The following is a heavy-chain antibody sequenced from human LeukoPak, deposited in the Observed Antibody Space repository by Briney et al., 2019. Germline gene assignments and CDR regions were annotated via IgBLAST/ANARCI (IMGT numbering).Heavy chain of an antibody. V-gene: IGHV3-21*01. CDR3: ARDYHLGYCSSTSCSDAFDI. CDR2: ISSSSSYI. Sequence: PGGSLRLSCAASGFTFSSYSMNWVRQAPGKGLEGVSSISSSSSYIYYADSVKGRFTISRDNAKNSLYLQMNSLRAEDTAVYYCARDYHLGYCSSTSCSDAFDIWGQGTMVTVSS. J-gene: IGHJ3*02. CDR1: GFTFSSYS. D-gene: IGHD2-2*01.